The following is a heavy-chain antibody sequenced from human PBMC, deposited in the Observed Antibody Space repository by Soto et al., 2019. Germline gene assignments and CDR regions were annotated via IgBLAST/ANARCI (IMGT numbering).Heavy chain of an antibody. CDR3: ARELIVGPAEYFQH. J-gene: IGHJ1*01. Sequence: GGSLRLSCAASGFTFRSFTMNWVRQAPGKGLEWVSTISSNSAYIYYVDSVKGRFTISRVNAKNSLYLQMNSLRAEDTAVYYCARELIVGPAEYFQHWGQGTLVTVSS. V-gene: IGHV3-21*01. CDR2: ISSNSAYI. CDR1: GFTFRSFT. D-gene: IGHD1-26*01.